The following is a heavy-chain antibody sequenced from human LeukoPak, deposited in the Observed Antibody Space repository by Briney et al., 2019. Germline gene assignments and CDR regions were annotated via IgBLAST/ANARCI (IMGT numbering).Heavy chain of an antibody. CDR3: ARGEGTFYGDYAFDY. J-gene: IGHJ4*02. CDR2: MNPNSGNT. Sequence: GASVKASCKASGYTFTSYDINWVRQATGQGLEWMGWMNPNSGNTGYAQKFQGRVTMTRDTSISTAYMELSRLRSDDTAVYYCARGEGTFYGDYAFDYWGQGTLVTVSS. V-gene: IGHV1-8*02. D-gene: IGHD4-17*01. CDR1: GYTFTSYD.